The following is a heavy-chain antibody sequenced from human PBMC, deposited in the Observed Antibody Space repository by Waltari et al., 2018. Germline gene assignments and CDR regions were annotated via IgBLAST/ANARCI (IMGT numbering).Heavy chain of an antibody. CDR2: INAGNGNT. V-gene: IGHV1-3*01. J-gene: IGHJ5*02. CDR1: GYTFTSYA. D-gene: IGHD6-6*01. Sequence: QVQLVQSGAEVKKPGASVKVSCKASGYTFTSYAMPWVRQAPGQRLEWMGWINAGNGNTKYSQKFQGRVTITRDTSASTAYMELSSLRSEDTAVYYCARDRIAARGGPNWFDPWGQGTLVTVSS. CDR3: ARDRIAARGGPNWFDP.